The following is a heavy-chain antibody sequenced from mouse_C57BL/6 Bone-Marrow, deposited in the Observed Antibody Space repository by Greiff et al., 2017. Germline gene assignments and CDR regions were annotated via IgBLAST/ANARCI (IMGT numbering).Heavy chain of an antibody. CDR2: IDPENGDT. D-gene: IGHD1-1*01. Sequence: VQLQQSGAELVRPGASVKLSCTASGFNIKDDYMHWVKQRPEQGLEWIGWIDPENGDTEYASKFQGKATITAETSSNTAYLQLSSLTSEDTAVYYCTTTDYFDYWGQGTTLTVSS. V-gene: IGHV14-4*01. CDR1: GFNIKDDY. J-gene: IGHJ2*01. CDR3: TTTDYFDY.